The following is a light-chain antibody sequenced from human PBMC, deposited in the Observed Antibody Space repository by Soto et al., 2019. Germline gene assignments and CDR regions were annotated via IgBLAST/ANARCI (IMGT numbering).Light chain of an antibody. CDR2: AAS. CDR1: QSISSY. Sequence: DIQMTQSPSSLSASVGDRVTITCRARQSISSYLNWYQQKPGKAPKLLIYAASSLQSGVPSRFTGRGSGTDFTLTISSLQPEDFATYYCQQSYSTPPTFGKGTKVDIK. J-gene: IGKJ1*01. CDR3: QQSYSTPPT. V-gene: IGKV1-39*01.